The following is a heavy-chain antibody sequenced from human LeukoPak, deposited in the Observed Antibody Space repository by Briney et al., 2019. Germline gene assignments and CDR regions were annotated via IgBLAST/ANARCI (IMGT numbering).Heavy chain of an antibody. CDR3: ATPRPPRFMGAFEI. Sequence: ASVTVSCKASGYTFTYRYLHWVRQAPGQALEWMGWITPFNGNTNYAQKFQDRVTITRDRSMSTAYMELSSLRSEDTAMYYCATPRPPRFMGAFEICGQGTMVTVSS. CDR1: GYTFTYRY. V-gene: IGHV1-45*02. CDR2: ITPFNGNT. J-gene: IGHJ3*02.